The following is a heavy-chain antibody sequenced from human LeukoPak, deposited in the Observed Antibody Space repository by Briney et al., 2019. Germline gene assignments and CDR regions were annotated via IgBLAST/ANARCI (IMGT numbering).Heavy chain of an antibody. CDR2: ISGSGGST. D-gene: IGHD4-17*01. V-gene: IGHV3-23*01. Sequence: PGGSLRLSCAASGFTFSSYAMSWVRQAPGKGLEWVSAISGSGGSTYYADSVKGRFTISRDNSKNTLYLQMNSLRAEDTAVYYCATYDYGDYDAFDIWGQGTMVTVSS. CDR3: ATYDYGDYDAFDI. J-gene: IGHJ3*02. CDR1: GFTFSSYA.